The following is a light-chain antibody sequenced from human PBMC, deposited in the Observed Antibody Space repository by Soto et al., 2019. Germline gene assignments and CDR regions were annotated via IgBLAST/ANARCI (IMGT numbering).Light chain of an antibody. Sequence: DTVMTQSPLSLPVTPGEPASISCRSSPSLLHSNGYNYLDWYLQKPGQSPQLLIYLGSNRASGVPDRFSGSGSGTEFTLKISRVEAEDVGVYYCMQALQTPRTFGQGTKLEIK. J-gene: IGKJ2*01. CDR2: LGS. CDR3: MQALQTPRT. V-gene: IGKV2-28*01. CDR1: PSLLHSNGYNY.